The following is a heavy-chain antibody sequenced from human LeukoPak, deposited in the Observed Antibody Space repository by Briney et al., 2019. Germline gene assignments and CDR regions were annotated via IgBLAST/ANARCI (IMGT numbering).Heavy chain of an antibody. V-gene: IGHV5-51*01. Sequence: GESLKISCKGSGYSFTSYWIGWVRQMPGKGLEWMGIIYPGDSDTRYSSSSQGQVTISADKSISTAYLQWSSLKASDTAMYYCARHNTLGYCSGGTCPFDYWGQGTLVTVSS. CDR1: GYSFTSYW. D-gene: IGHD2-15*01. CDR3: ARHNTLGYCSGGTCPFDY. J-gene: IGHJ4*02. CDR2: IYPGDSDT.